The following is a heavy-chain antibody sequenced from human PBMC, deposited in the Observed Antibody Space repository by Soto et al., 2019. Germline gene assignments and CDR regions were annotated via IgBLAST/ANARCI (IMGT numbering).Heavy chain of an antibody. V-gene: IGHV3-23*01. Sequence: LLESGGGLAQPGGSLRLSCAASGLPFSSYAMNWVRQAPGKGLEWVSATSGSGGNTYYADSVKGRFTISRDNSKNTLYLQMGSLRAEDTAVYYCAKGSTSSHSLTYYVYGMDVWGKGTTVTVSS. J-gene: IGHJ6*04. CDR1: GLPFSSYA. CDR3: AKGSTSSHSLTYYVYGMDV. CDR2: TSGSGGNT.